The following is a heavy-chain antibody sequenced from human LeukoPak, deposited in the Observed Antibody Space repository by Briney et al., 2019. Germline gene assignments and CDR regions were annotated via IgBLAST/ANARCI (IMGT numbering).Heavy chain of an antibody. V-gene: IGHV4-39*01. CDR3: ARLPQYQELRYFDWFVAFDI. CDR2: IYYSGST. J-gene: IGHJ3*02. CDR1: GGSISSSSYY. D-gene: IGHD3-9*01. Sequence: SETLSLTCTVSGGSISSSSYYWGWIRQPPGKGLEWIGSIYYSGSTYYNPSLKSRVTISVDTSKNQFSLKLSSVTAADTAVYYCARLPQYQELRYFDWFVAFDIWGEGTMVTVCS.